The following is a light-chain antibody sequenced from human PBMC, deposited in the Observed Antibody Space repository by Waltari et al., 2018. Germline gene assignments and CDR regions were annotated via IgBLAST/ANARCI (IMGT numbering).Light chain of an antibody. V-gene: IGLV3-1*01. Sequence: SYALTPSPSLSVSQGQTANIACSGDDLVERHISWYQHTAGQSPTLVIYQDSKRPSAVPERFSGSNSGNTASLIITDTQAMDEADYYCQVCDTTTHLVFGGGPKLTVL. CDR2: QDS. J-gene: IGLJ2*01. CDR3: QVCDTTTHLV. CDR1: DLVERH.